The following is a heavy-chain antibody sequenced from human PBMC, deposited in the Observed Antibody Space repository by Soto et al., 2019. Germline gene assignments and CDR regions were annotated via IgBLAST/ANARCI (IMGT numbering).Heavy chain of an antibody. Sequence: QVQLVESGGGVVQPGRSLRLSCAASGFTFSSYAMHWVRQAPGKGLEWVAVISYDGSNKYYADSVKGRITISRDNSKNTLYLQMNSLRAEDTAVYYCARDGSGSYPDAFDIWGQGTMVTVSS. CDR3: ARDGSGSYPDAFDI. CDR2: ISYDGSNK. CDR1: GFTFSSYA. J-gene: IGHJ3*02. D-gene: IGHD1-26*01. V-gene: IGHV3-30-3*01.